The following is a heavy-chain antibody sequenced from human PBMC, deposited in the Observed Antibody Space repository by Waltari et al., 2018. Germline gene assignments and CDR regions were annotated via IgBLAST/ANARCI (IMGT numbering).Heavy chain of an antibody. V-gene: IGHV3-48*04. J-gene: IGHJ4*02. D-gene: IGHD3-10*01. CDR3: AREDYYGSGSVDY. CDR1: GFSFPTYT. Sequence: ELQLVESVGDLVQPGGSLRLSCAASGFSFPTYTMNWVRQAPGKGLEWVSYITGSGSTKFYGDAVKGRFTISRDNAKNSLYLQMDSLRVEDTAIYYCAREDYYGSGSVDYWGQGTLVTVSS. CDR2: ITGSGSTK.